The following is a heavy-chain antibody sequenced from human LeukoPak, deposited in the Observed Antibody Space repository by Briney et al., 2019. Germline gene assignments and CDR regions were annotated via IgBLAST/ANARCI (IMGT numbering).Heavy chain of an antibody. J-gene: IGHJ5*02. Sequence: PSETLSLTCTVSGGSISSYYWSWIRQPPGKGLEWIGYIYYSGSTNYNPSLKSRVTISVDTSKNQFSLKLSSVTAADTAVYYCASTLLWFGESHFNLFDPWGQGTLVTVSS. CDR2: IYYSGST. D-gene: IGHD3-10*01. CDR1: GGSISSYY. CDR3: ASTLLWFGESHFNLFDP. V-gene: IGHV4-59*01.